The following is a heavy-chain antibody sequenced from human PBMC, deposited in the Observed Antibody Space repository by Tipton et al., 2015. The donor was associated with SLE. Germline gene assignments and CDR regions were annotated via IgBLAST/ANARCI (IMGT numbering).Heavy chain of an antibody. CDR1: GGSISSSSYY. V-gene: IGHV4-39*01. CDR2: IYYSGST. Sequence: TLSLTCTVSGGSISSSSYYWGWIRQPPGKGLEWIGSIYYSGSTYYNPSLKSRVTIFVDTSKSRFSLKLSSVTAADTAVYYCARHPYYYYGVDVWGQGTTVTVSS. CDR3: ARHPYYYYGVDV. J-gene: IGHJ6*02.